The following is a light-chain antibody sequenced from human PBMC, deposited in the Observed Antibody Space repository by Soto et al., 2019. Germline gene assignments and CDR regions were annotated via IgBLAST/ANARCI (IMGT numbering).Light chain of an antibody. V-gene: IGKV3-15*01. J-gene: IGKJ1*01. CDR3: QQYNNWPRT. CDR1: QSVSSN. Sequence: KVMTQSPATLSVSPGERATLSCRASQSVSSNLAWYQQKPGQAPRLLIYGASTRATGIPARFTGSGSGTEFTLTISSLQSEDFGVYYCQQYNNWPRTFGQGTKVDIK. CDR2: GAS.